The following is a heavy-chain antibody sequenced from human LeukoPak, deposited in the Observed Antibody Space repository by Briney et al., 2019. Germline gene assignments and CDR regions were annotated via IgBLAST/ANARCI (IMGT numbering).Heavy chain of an antibody. CDR1: GFTFSDYY. D-gene: IGHD3-9*01. Sequence: GGSLRLSCAASGFTFSDYYMSWVRQSPGKGLEWVSSITSSSSYTNYAHSVMGRFTISRANPRNSLFLQMNNLRAEDTAVYYCARVQTNSDWFYFDPWGQGTRVTVSS. J-gene: IGHJ4*02. V-gene: IGHV3-11*05. CDR3: ARVQTNSDWFYFDP. CDR2: ITSSSSYT.